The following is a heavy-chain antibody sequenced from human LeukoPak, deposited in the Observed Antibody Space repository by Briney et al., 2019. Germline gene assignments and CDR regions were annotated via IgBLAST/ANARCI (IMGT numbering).Heavy chain of an antibody. Sequence: SETLALTCTVSGGSLSSYYCRWIRQLPGNALDWIGYIYYSGSTNYNPSLKSRVTISVDTSKNQFSLKLSSVTAADTAVYYCARSGGYSFSVDFWGQGTLVTVSS. V-gene: IGHV4-59*01. J-gene: IGHJ4*02. D-gene: IGHD5-18*01. CDR1: GGSLSSYY. CDR2: IYYSGST. CDR3: ARSGGYSFSVDF.